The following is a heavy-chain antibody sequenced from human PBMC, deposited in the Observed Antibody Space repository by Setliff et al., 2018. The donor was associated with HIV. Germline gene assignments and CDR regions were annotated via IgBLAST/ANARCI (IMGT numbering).Heavy chain of an antibody. CDR2: ITSSGGTT. CDR3: AKTQGWHLINY. D-gene: IGHD6-19*01. V-gene: IGHV3-23*01. CDR1: GFTFGDYA. J-gene: IGHJ4*02. Sequence: GSLRLSCTASGFTFGDYAMSWFRQAPGKGLEWVSAITSSGGTTYYADSVKGRFTVSRDNSKNTLYLQMDSLRTEDTAVYYCAKTQGWHLINYWGPGTLVTVSS.